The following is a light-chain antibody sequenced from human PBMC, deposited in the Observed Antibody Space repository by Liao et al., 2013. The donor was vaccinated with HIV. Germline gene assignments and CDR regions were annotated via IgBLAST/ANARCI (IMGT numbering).Light chain of an antibody. CDR2: YDS. V-gene: IGLV3-21*02. CDR3: QVWDSSSNHYV. CDR1: ALPKQY. J-gene: IGLJ1*01. Sequence: SYELTQPPSVSVSPGQTARITCSGDALPKQYAYWYQQKPGQAPVVVIYYDSDRPSGIPERFSGSNSGNTATLTISRVEAGDEADYYCQVWDSSSNHYVFGTETKVTVL.